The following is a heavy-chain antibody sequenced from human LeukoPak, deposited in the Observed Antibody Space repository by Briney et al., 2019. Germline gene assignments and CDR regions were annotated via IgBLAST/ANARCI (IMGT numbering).Heavy chain of an antibody. V-gene: IGHV4-59*08. CDR1: GGSISGYY. J-gene: IGHJ4*02. CDR2: IYYSGSA. CDR3: ARHEAYYDSSGFLHYFDY. Sequence: SETLSLTCTVSGGSISGYYWSWIRQPPGKGLEWIGYIYYSGSAKYSPSLKSRVTISIDTSKKRFSLKLSSLTAADTAVYYCARHEAYYDSSGFLHYFDYWGQGSLVTVSS. D-gene: IGHD3-22*01.